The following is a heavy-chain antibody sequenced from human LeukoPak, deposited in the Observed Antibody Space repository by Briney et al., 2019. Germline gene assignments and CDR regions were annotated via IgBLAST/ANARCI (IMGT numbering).Heavy chain of an antibody. CDR1: GFTFSVYG. Sequence: GGSLRLSCAASGFTFSVYGLNWVRQAPGKGLEWVSSISSSSSYIYYGDSVKGRFTISRDNAKKSLYLQMNSLRAEDTAVYYCANRAVAGFWGQGTLVTVSS. CDR3: ANRAVAGF. J-gene: IGHJ4*02. V-gene: IGHV3-21*04. D-gene: IGHD6-19*01. CDR2: ISSSSSYI.